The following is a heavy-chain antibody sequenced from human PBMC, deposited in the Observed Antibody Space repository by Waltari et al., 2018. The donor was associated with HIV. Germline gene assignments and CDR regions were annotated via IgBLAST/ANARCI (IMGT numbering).Heavy chain of an antibody. CDR1: GFTFSYYY. Sequence: EEQLVESGGGLVKPGGSLRLSCAVSGFTFSYYYMNWVRQAPGKGLEWVSYISSSGDDIYYADSVKGRFTISRDNANNSLFLQMSSLRAEDTAVYYCAKFTSCRGNTCSYGMQVWGQGTTVIVS. CDR3: AKFTSCRGNTCSYGMQV. V-gene: IGHV3-21*06. J-gene: IGHJ6*02. D-gene: IGHD2-2*01. CDR2: ISSSGDDI.